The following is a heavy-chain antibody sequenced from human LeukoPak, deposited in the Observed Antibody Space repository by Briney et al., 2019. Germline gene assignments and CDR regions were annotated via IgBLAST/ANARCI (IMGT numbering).Heavy chain of an antibody. J-gene: IGHJ3*02. V-gene: IGHV1-69*05. CDR3: ARDQTYYYDSSGPHAFDI. D-gene: IGHD3-22*01. CDR2: IIPIFGTA. CDR1: GGTFSSYA. Sequence: ASVKVSCKASGGTFSSYAISWVRQAPGQGLEWMGRIIPIFGTANYAQKFQGRVAITTDESTSTAYMELSSLRSEDTAVYYCARDQTYYYDSSGPHAFDIWGQGTMVTLSS.